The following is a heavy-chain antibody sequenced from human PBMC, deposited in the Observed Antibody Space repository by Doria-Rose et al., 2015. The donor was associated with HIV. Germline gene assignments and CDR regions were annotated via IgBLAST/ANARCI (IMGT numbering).Heavy chain of an antibody. CDR1: GVSLSSPGMG. J-gene: IGHJ4*02. D-gene: IGHD6-13*01. Sequence: QESGPVLVKPTETLTLTCTVSGVSLSSPGMGVSWIRQPPGKALEWLAKIFSDDERSYTTSPKSRLTISRGTSKSQVVLTMTDMDPVDTATYYCARIKSSRWYHKYYLDFWGQGTLVIVSA. CDR2: IFSDDER. CDR3: ARIKSSRWYHKYYLDF. V-gene: IGHV2-26*01.